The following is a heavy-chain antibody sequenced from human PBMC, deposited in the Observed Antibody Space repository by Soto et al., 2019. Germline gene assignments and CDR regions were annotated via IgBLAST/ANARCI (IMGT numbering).Heavy chain of an antibody. CDR3: AAETKSYFYGMDV. V-gene: IGHV3-30*03. CDR2: ISYDGSNK. J-gene: IGHJ6*02. Sequence: GGPLRVSCAAAELTFSSSAMHWVSQAPGKGLEWVALISYDGSNKYYVDSVKGRFTISRDNSKNTLDLQMNSLREEDTAVYYCAAETKSYFYGMDVWGQGTTVTVPS. CDR1: ELTFSSSA.